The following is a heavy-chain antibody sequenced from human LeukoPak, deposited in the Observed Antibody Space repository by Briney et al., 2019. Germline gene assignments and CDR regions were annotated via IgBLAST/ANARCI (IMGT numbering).Heavy chain of an antibody. D-gene: IGHD2-2*03. CDR2: ISGSGGST. CDR3: AKDLDIVVVPARYFDH. CDR1: GFTFSSYA. V-gene: IGHV3-23*01. Sequence: PGGSLRLSCAASGFTFSSYAMSWVRQAPGKGLEWVSAISGSGGSTYYADSVKGRFTISRDNSKNTLYLQMNSLRAEDTAVYYCAKDLDIVVVPARYFDHWGQGTLVTVS. J-gene: IGHJ4*02.